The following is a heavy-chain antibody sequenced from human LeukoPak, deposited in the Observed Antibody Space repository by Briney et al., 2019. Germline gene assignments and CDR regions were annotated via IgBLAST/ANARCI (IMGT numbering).Heavy chain of an antibody. V-gene: IGHV1-69*04. D-gene: IGHD6-19*01. CDR2: VIPILGIA. Sequence: GSSVKVSCKASGGTFSSYAISWVRQAPGQGLEWMGRVIPILGIANYAQKFQGRVTITADKSTSTAYMELSSLRSEDTAVYCCARAYSSGWYLNAFDIWGQGTMVTVSS. CDR1: GGTFSSYA. J-gene: IGHJ3*02. CDR3: ARAYSSGWYLNAFDI.